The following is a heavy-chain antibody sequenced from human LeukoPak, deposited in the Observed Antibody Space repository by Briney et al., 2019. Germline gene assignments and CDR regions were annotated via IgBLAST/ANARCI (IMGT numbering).Heavy chain of an antibody. D-gene: IGHD2-15*01. Sequence: GGSLRLSCAASTFTFSSFTMSWVRQAPGKGLEWVSGISGSGGSTYYADSVRGRFTISRDNSKNTLFLQLNSLRAEDTAVYYCARDHVAPGLLFDYWGQGTLVTVSS. CDR3: ARDHVAPGLLFDY. CDR1: TFTFSSFT. CDR2: ISGSGGST. V-gene: IGHV3-23*01. J-gene: IGHJ4*02.